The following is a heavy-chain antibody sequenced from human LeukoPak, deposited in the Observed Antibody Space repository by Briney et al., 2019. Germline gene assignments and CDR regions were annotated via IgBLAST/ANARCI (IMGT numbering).Heavy chain of an antibody. J-gene: IGHJ4*02. CDR2: ISAGGSST. CDR1: GFAFSNYG. D-gene: IGHD1-26*01. Sequence: GGSLRLSCTASGFAFSNYGMNWVRQTPGKGLEWVSAISAGGSSTHYADSVKGRFTISRDNSKNTLYLQMDGLRVEDTAVYYCAKGGKWDVTPFDYWGQGTLVTVSS. V-gene: IGHV3-23*01. CDR3: AKGGKWDVTPFDY.